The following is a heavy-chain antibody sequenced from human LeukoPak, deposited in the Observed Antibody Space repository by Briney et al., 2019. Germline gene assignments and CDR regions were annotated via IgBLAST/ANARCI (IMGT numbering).Heavy chain of an antibody. Sequence: SETLSLTCTVSGGSISSYYWSWIRQPPGKGLEWIGYIYYSGSTNYNPSLKSRVTISVDTSKNQFSLKLSSVTAADTAVYYCARDRIVGATRAPYYFDYWGQGTLVTVSS. V-gene: IGHV4-59*12. CDR3: ARDRIVGATRAPYYFDY. J-gene: IGHJ4*02. D-gene: IGHD1-26*01. CDR2: IYYSGST. CDR1: GGSISSYY.